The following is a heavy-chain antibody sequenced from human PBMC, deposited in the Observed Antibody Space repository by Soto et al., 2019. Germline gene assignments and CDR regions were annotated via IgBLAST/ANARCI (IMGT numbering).Heavy chain of an antibody. CDR2: IIPIFGTA. Sequence: QVQLVQSGAEVKKPGSSVKVSCKASGGTFSSYAISWVRQAPGQGLEWMGGIIPIFGTANYAQKFQGRVTIPADESTSTAYMELSSLRSEDTAVYYCARTCSGGSCYLYYYYGMDVWGQGTTVTVSS. D-gene: IGHD2-15*01. CDR1: GGTFSSYA. V-gene: IGHV1-69*12. CDR3: ARTCSGGSCYLYYYYGMDV. J-gene: IGHJ6*02.